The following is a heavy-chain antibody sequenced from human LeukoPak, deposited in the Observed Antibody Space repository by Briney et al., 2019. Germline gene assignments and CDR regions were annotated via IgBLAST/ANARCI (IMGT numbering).Heavy chain of an antibody. Sequence: PGGSLRLPCAASGFTFSSYPMSWVRQAPGKGLEWVSGISGSGSRTYCADSVKGRFTISRDNSKSTLYVQMNSLGAEDTAVYYCTRDRGTYNWFDPWGQGTLVTVSS. J-gene: IGHJ5*02. V-gene: IGHV3-23*01. CDR3: TRDRGTYNWFDP. CDR1: GFTFSSYP. CDR2: ISGSGSRT. D-gene: IGHD2-15*01.